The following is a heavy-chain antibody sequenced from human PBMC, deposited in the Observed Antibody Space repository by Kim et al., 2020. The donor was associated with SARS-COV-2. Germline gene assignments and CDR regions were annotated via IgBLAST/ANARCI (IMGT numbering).Heavy chain of an antibody. V-gene: IGHV4-39*01. D-gene: IGHD6-13*01. CDR3: ARSGSGYSSSWYIDY. J-gene: IGHJ4*02. Sequence: PSLKSRVTISVDTSKNQFSLKLSSVTAADTAVYYCARSGSGYSSSWYIDYWGQGTLVTVSS.